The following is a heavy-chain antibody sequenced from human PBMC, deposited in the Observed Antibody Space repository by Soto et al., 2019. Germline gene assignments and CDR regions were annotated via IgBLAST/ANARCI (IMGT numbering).Heavy chain of an antibody. CDR3: VRDLELVGAHKALDY. Sequence: QVQLQQWGAGLLKPSETLSLTCAVYGGSFSGYYWTWIRQPPGKGLEWIGEINHSGSTNYAPSLKSRVTISVDTSKNQVSLKLSSVTAADTAVYYGVRDLELVGAHKALDYWGQGTLVTVSS. CDR1: GGSFSGYY. D-gene: IGHD1-26*01. J-gene: IGHJ4*02. V-gene: IGHV4-34*01. CDR2: INHSGST.